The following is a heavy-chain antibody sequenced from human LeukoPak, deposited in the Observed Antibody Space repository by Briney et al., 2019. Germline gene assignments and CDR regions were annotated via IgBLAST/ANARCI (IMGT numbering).Heavy chain of an antibody. CDR3: AKDWNYYDSSGYYYFDY. CDR2: ISGSGGNT. V-gene: IGHV3-23*01. J-gene: IGHJ4*02. CDR1: GLTFSNYA. Sequence: GGSLRLSCAASGLTFSNYAMSWVRQAPGKGLEWVSGISGSGGNTYYADSVKGRFTISRDNSKNALYLQMNSLRAEDTAVYYCAKDWNYYDSSGYYYFDYWGQGTLVTVSP. D-gene: IGHD3-22*01.